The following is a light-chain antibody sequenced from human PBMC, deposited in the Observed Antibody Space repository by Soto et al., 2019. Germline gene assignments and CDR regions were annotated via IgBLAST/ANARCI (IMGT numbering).Light chain of an antibody. V-gene: IGKV2D-29*01. CDR2: EAS. Sequence: EIALIQTPLSLSVPPGQSASISCKSSQSLEHSDGKTYLYWYLQRRGQPQQALMYEASNRFSGVPDRFSGSGSGTDFTLKMSRVEAEDVGVYYCMKGTQFPRTFGEGTKVDIK. CDR1: QSLEHSDGKTY. CDR3: MKGTQFPRT. J-gene: IGKJ1*01.